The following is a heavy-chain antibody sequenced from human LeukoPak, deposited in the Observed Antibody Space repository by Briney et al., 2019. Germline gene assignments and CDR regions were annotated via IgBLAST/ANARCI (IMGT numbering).Heavy chain of an antibody. V-gene: IGHV1-2*02. Sequence: VSVKVSCKASGYTFTGYYMHWVRQAPGQGLEWMGWINPSSGGTNYAQKFQGRVTMTRDTSISTAYMELSRLRSDDTAVYYCARGPGDGYYTERAFDIWGQGTMVTVSS. D-gene: IGHD5-24*01. CDR1: GYTFTGYY. CDR3: ARGPGDGYYTERAFDI. CDR2: INPSSGGT. J-gene: IGHJ3*02.